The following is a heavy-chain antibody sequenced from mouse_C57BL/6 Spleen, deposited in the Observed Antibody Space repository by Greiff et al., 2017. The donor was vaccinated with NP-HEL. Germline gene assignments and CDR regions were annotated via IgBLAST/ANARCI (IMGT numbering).Heavy chain of an antibody. CDR3: ARNYGSSLYYAMDD. CDR1: GYTFTSYW. Sequence: VQLQQSGAELVKPGASVKMSCKASGYTFTSYWITWVKQRPGQGLEWIGDIYPGSGSTIYNEKFKSKATLTVDTSSSTAYMQLSSLTSEDSAVYHCARNYGSSLYYAMDDWGQGTSVTVSS. J-gene: IGHJ4*01. V-gene: IGHV1-55*01. D-gene: IGHD1-1*01. CDR2: IYPGSGST.